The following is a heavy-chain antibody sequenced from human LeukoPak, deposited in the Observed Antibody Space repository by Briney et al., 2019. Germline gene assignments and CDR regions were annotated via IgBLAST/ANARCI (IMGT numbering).Heavy chain of an antibody. CDR3: AKKGDRLGEFFEH. D-gene: IGHD3-10*01. CDR1: GSKFDDYG. J-gene: IGHJ4*02. V-gene: IGHV3-9*01. CDR2: ISWNSGST. Sequence: GGSLRLSCAASGSKFDDYGMHWVRQAPGKGLEWVSHISWNSGSTDYADSVKGRFTISRDNVKNFLYLQMDSLREEDTALYYCAKKGDRLGEFFEHWGQGMFVTVSS.